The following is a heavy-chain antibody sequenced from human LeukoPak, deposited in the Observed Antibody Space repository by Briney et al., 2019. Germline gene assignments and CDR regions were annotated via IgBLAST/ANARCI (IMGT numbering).Heavy chain of an antibody. CDR3: ARLGSDVTYYDYVWGSRPTHFDY. Sequence: PSETLSLTCTVSGGSISSSTYYWGWIRQPPGKGLEWIGSIYYSGSTYYNPSLKSRVTISVDTSKNQFSLKLSSVTAADTAVYYCARLGSDVTYYDYVWGSRPTHFDYWGQGTLVTVSS. D-gene: IGHD3-16*01. J-gene: IGHJ4*02. CDR2: IYYSGST. CDR1: GGSISSSTYY. V-gene: IGHV4-39*01.